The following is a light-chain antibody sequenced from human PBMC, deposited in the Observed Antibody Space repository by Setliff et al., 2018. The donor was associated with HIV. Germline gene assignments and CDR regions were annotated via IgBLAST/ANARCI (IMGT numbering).Light chain of an antibody. V-gene: IGLV2-14*02. CDR1: SSDVGSYNL. CDR2: EGS. Sequence: QSALAQPASVSGSPGQSITISCTGTSSDVGSYNLVSWYQQHPGKAPKLMIYEGSKRPSGVPARFSGSKSATSASLAITGLQAEDEADYYCQSYDNRLSGGVFGGGTKVTVL. CDR3: QSYDNRLSGGV. J-gene: IGLJ3*02.